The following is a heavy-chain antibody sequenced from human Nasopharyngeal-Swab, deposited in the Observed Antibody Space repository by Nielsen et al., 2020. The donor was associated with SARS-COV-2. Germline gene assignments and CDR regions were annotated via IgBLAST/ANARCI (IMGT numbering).Heavy chain of an antibody. J-gene: IGHJ4*02. D-gene: IGHD6-13*01. CDR3: ASERTPLAATGTLDY. CDR2: ISSSGSTI. CDR1: GFTFSSYS. V-gene: IGHV3-48*04. Sequence: GGSLRLSCAASGFTFSSYSMNWVRQAPGKGLEWVSYISSSGSTIFYADSVKGRFTISRDNAKNSLYLQMNSLRAEDTAVYYCASERTPLAATGTLDYWGQGTLVTVSS.